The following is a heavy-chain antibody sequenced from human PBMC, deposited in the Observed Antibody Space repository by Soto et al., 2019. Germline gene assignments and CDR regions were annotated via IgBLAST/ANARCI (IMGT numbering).Heavy chain of an antibody. CDR1: GFTVGSTS. Sequence: EVQLVESGGGLGQPGGSLRLSCAASGFTVGSTSMTWVRQAPGRGLEWGSIIYSSGSTYYTNSLKGGFTISRDNSKNTLDLQMTSLRAEDTGVFYCAREAAVAGPHFDYWGQGTLVTVSS. J-gene: IGHJ4*02. CDR3: AREAAVAGPHFDY. D-gene: IGHD6-19*01. V-gene: IGHV3-66*01. CDR2: IYSSGST.